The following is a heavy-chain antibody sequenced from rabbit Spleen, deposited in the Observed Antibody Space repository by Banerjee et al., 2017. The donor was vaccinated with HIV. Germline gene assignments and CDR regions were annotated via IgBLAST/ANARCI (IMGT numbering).Heavy chain of an antibody. CDR1: GFDLSSGYD. D-gene: IGHD7-1*01. CDR2: IYDASSGTT. V-gene: IGHV1S45*01. CDR3: ARDRGGDSDVKFDL. Sequence: QEQLVESGGGLVQPGASLTLTCTASGFDLSSGYDMSWVRQAPGKGLEWIACIYDASSGTTYYASWAKGRFTISRTSSTTVTLQMTSLTAADTATYFCARDRGGDSDVKFDLWGQGTLVTVS. J-gene: IGHJ4*01.